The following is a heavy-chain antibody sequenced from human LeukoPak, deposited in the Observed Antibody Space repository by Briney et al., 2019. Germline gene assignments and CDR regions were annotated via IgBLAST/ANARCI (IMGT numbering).Heavy chain of an antibody. V-gene: IGHV4-59*01. CDR3: ARRIDDFWSGYYDV. D-gene: IGHD3-3*01. J-gene: IGHJ6*02. CDR1: GGSIKSYY. Sequence: PSETLSLTCTVSGGSIKSYYWSWIRQPPGKGLEWIGYIYSSGSTNYNPSLKSRVTISVDTSKNQFSLKLSSVTAADTAVYYCARRIDDFWSGYYDVWGQGTTVTVSS. CDR2: IYSSGST.